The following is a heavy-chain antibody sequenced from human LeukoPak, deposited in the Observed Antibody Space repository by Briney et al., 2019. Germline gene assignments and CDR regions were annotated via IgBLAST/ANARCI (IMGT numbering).Heavy chain of an antibody. Sequence: GGSLGLSCTGSGFTFSSYAMTWVRQAPGKGLEWVSTISGSGDARYYADSVKGRFTISRDNPINTLYLQMSSLRAEDTALYYCAKERFRALDPWGQGTLVSVAS. CDR3: AKERFRALDP. V-gene: IGHV3-23*01. CDR2: ISGSGDAR. J-gene: IGHJ5*02. CDR1: GFTFSSYA. D-gene: IGHD3-3*01.